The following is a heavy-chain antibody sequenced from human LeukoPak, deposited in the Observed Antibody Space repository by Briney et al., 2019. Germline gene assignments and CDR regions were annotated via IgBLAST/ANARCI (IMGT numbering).Heavy chain of an antibody. J-gene: IGHJ4*02. V-gene: IGHV1-46*01. CDR2: INPSGGST. CDR3: ASTYYDILPGYYSPFDY. Sequence: WXRQAPGXXXXXXGIINPSGGSTSYAQKFQGRVTMTRDTSTSTVYIELSSLRSEDTAVYYCASTYYDILPGYYSPFDYWGRGTLVTVSS. D-gene: IGHD3-9*01.